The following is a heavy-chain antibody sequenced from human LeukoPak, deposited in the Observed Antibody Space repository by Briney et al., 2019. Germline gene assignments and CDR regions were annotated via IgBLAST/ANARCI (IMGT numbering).Heavy chain of an antibody. J-gene: IGHJ6*02. CDR1: GFVFSNYG. Sequence: PGGSLRLSCAASGFVFSNYGIHWVRQAPGKGLEWVSAISGSGVSTYYADSVKGRFTISRDNSKSTVSLQMNSLRADDTAIYYCAKGRPSCTTSNCYGTDVWGQGTTVTVSS. D-gene: IGHD2-8*01. V-gene: IGHV3-23*01. CDR2: ISGSGVST. CDR3: AKGRPSCTTSNCYGTDV.